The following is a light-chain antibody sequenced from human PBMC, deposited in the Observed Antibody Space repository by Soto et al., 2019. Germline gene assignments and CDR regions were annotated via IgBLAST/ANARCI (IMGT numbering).Light chain of an antibody. V-gene: IGKV1-39*01. CDR2: AAS. J-gene: IGKJ3*01. CDR3: LQRYTTLFP. Sequence: IQMNQSPSSLSASVGDRVTITCRESQSISNYLNWYQQKPGKAPKLLIYAASSMESGVPSRFSGRGSGTDFTLTISSRQPEDFATYSCLQRYTTLFPFGPVTNVYI. CDR1: QSISNY.